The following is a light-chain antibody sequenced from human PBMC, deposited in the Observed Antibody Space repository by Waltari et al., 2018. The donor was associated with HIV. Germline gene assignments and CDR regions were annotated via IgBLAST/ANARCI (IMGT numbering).Light chain of an antibody. CDR1: NIGGTS. J-gene: IGLJ3*02. Sequence: SYVLTQPPSVAVAPGMTATITCGGDNIGGTSVHWYQQKPGQAPVVVIYDDRVRPSEIPERCAGSNAGNTATLTISGVEVGDEADYSCHVWDSRSDVVFGGGTKLTVL. CDR3: HVWDSRSDVV. CDR2: DDR. V-gene: IGLV3-21*04.